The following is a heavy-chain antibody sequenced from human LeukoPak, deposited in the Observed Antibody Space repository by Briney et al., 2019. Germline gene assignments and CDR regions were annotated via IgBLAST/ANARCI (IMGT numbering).Heavy chain of an antibody. V-gene: IGHV4-39*07. CDR1: GDSISSGDYY. J-gene: IGHJ4*01. CDR2: INHSGNT. CDR3: ARPYDVLTGYYLAY. Sequence: PSETLSLTCTVSGDSISSGDYYWSWIRQPPGKGLEWLGEINHSGNTNYNPSLKSRVTLSVDTSKNQFSLKVNSVTAADTAVYYCARPYDVLTGYYLAYWGHGMRVTVSS. D-gene: IGHD3-9*01.